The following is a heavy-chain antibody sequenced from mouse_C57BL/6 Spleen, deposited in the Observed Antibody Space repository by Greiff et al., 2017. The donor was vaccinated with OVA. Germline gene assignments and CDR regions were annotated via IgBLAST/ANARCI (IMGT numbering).Heavy chain of an antibody. CDR2: IDPSDSYT. CDR3: ARSEANYAMDY. J-gene: IGHJ4*01. CDR1: GYTFTSYW. D-gene: IGHD3-2*02. Sequence: QVQLQQSGAELVKPGASVKLSCKASGYTFTSYWMQWVKQRPGQGLEWIGEIDPSDSYTNYNQKFKGKATLTVDTASSTAYMQLSSLTSEDSAVYYYARSEANYAMDYWGQGTTVTVSS. V-gene: IGHV1-50*01.